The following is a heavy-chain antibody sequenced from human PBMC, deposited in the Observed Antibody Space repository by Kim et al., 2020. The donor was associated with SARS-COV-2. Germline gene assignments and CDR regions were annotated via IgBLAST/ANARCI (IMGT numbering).Heavy chain of an antibody. CDR1: GYIFSTYW. V-gene: IGHV5-51*01. CDR2: IYPGDSKT. J-gene: IGHJ4*02. Sequence: GESLKISCKGSGYIFSTYWIAWVRQMPGKGLEWMGNIYPGDSKTRYTPSFEGQVTISADKSITTTYLQWGGLKASDTAIYYCARENSVTGVDYWGQGTLVTVSS. D-gene: IGHD4-17*01. CDR3: ARENSVTGVDY.